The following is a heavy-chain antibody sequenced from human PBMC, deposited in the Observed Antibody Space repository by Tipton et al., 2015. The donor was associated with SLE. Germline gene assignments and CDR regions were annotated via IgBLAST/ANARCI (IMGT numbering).Heavy chain of an antibody. Sequence: LRLSCTVSGVSISSYYWSWIRQPPGKGLEWITFIFYSGTTSYNPSLKSRVTISGDTSNNQLSLKLSSVTAADTAVYYCARHYAFTFDYWGQGALVTVSS. V-gene: IGHV4-59*08. D-gene: IGHD2-2*01. CDR3: ARHYAFTFDY. CDR1: GVSISSYY. CDR2: IFYSGTT. J-gene: IGHJ4*02.